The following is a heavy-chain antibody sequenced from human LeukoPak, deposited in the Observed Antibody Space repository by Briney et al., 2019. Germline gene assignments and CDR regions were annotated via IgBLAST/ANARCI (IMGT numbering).Heavy chain of an antibody. V-gene: IGHV3-48*03. CDR3: ARDILGYFDS. J-gene: IGHJ4*02. CDR2: ISSSGSTR. D-gene: IGHD6-13*01. CDR1: GFTFSSYE. Sequence: GGSLRLSCAASGFTFSSYEMKWARQAPGKGLEWVSHISSSGSTRYCAAAVRGRFTISKDNAKNTVYLQMNSLRAEDTAVYYCARDILGYFDSWGQGTLVTVSS.